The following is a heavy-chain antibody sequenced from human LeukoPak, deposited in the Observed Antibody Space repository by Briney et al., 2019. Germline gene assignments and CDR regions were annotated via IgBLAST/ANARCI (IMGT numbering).Heavy chain of an antibody. V-gene: IGHV4-59*08. CDR3: ARLIRSRRFDP. CDR1: GGSISSYY. CDR2: IYYSGST. Sequence: SETLSLTCTVSGGSISSYYWSWIRQPPGKGLEWLGYIYYSGSTNYNPSLKSRVTISVDTSKNQFSLKLSSVTAADTAVYYCARLIRSRRFDPWGQGNLVTVSS. D-gene: IGHD3-16*01. J-gene: IGHJ5*02.